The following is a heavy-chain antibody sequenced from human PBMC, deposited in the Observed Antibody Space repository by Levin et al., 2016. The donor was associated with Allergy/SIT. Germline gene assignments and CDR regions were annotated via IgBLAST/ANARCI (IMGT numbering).Heavy chain of an antibody. Sequence: ASVKVSCKASGYTFTSYYMHWVRQAPGQGLEWMGIINPSGGSTSYAQKFQGRVTMTRDTSTSTVYMELSSLRSEDTAVYYCARDRVVTAILYYYYYGMDVWGQGTTVTVSS. J-gene: IGHJ6*02. V-gene: IGHV1-46*01. CDR3: ARDRVVTAILYYYYYGMDV. D-gene: IGHD2-21*02. CDR2: INPSGGST. CDR1: GYTFTSYY.